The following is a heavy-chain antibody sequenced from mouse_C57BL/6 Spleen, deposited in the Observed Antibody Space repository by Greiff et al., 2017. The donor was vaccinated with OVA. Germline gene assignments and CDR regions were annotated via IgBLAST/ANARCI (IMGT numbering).Heavy chain of an antibody. V-gene: IGHV1-20*01. J-gene: IGHJ2*01. CDR2: INPYNGDT. CDR1: GYSFTGYF. CDR3: ARVDGYYGSRYFDY. Sequence: EVQLQQSGPELVKPGDSVKISCKASGYSFTGYFMNWVMQSHGKSLEWIGRINPYNGDTFYNQKFKGKATLTVDKSSSTAHMELRSLTSEDSAVYYCARVDGYYGSRYFDYWGQGTTLTVSS. D-gene: IGHD2-3*01.